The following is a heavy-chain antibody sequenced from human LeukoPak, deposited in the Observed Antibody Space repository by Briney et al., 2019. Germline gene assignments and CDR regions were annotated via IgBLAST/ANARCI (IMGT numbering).Heavy chain of an antibody. CDR2: IYGGGST. J-gene: IGHJ6*02. Sequence: PGGSLRLSCAASGFTVSSNYMSWVRQAPGKGLEWVSVIYGGGSTYYADSVKGRFTISRDNSKNTLYLQMNSLRAEDTAVYYCARDLRPNWGSYYYGMDVWGQGTTVTVSS. D-gene: IGHD7-27*01. CDR3: ARDLRPNWGSYYYGMDV. V-gene: IGHV3-66*01. CDR1: GFTVSSNY.